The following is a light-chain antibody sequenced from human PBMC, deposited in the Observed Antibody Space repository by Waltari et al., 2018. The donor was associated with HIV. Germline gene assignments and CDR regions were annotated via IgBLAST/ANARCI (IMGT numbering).Light chain of an antibody. CDR3: CSYAGSYTPR. J-gene: IGLJ2*01. CDR1: SSDVGGYYN. CDR2: DVS. V-gene: IGLV2-11*01. Sequence: ALLPPRPVSACPGQPATTSSTGTSSDVGGYYNSSWYQQHPGKTPKLMIYDVSKRPSGVPDRFSGSKSGNTASLTISGLQAEDEADYYCCSYAGSYTPRFGGGTKLTVL.